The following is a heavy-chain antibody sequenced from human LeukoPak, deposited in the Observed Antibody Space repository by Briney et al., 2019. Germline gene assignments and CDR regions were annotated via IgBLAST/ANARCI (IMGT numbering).Heavy chain of an antibody. CDR2: IYNDGSP. V-gene: IGHV3-66*01. CDR3: ARGLLAAGTFDS. J-gene: IGHJ4*02. Sequence: GGSLRLSCSASGFTFSSHWMTWVRQAPGKGLEWVSVIYNDGSPYYADSVRDRFTISRDNSKNTVDLQLNRLRAEDTAVYFCARGLLAAGTFDSWGQGTLVTVSS. CDR1: GFTFSSHW. D-gene: IGHD6-13*01.